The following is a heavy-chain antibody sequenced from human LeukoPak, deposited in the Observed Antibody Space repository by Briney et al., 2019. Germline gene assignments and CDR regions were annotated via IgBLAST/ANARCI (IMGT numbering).Heavy chain of an antibody. V-gene: IGHV4-34*01. J-gene: IGHJ4*02. D-gene: IGHD5-18*01. CDR2: INHSGST. CDR1: GGSFSGYY. Sequence: SDTLSLTCAVYGGSFSGYYWSWIRQPPGKGLEWMGEINHSGSTNYNPSLKSRVTISVDTSKNQFSLKLNSVTAADTAVYYRARRQLWHTRYYYFDYWGQGTLVTVSS. CDR3: ARRQLWHTRYYYFDY.